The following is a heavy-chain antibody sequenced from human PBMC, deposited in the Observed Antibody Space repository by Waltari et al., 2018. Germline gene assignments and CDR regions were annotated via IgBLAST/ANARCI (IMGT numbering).Heavy chain of an antibody. CDR3: AKAGGIYNYPLDP. CDR1: GYPFHNCG. CDR2: ISSDGSGK. D-gene: IGHD1-26*01. V-gene: IGHV3-30*18. Sequence: QVEESGGGVVQPGGSLRLSWLALGYPFHNCGMHWVRQAPGKGLEWLAVISSDGSGKYYADSVKGRFTMSRDNSKNMVYLQMNSLRPEDTAVYYCAKAGGIYNYPLDPWGQGTLVTVSS. J-gene: IGHJ5*02.